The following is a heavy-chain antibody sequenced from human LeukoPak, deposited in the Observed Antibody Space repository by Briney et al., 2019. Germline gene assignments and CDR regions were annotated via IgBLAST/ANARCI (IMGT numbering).Heavy chain of an antibody. CDR2: VYPGDSNT. CDR3: ARNRGDNTFDY. Sequence: GGSLKISCKGSGYSFTSYWIAWVRPMPGKGVGWMGIVYPGDSNTRYSPSFEGQVTISADKSMNTAYLQWSSLKASDTAMYYCARNRGDNTFDYWGQGTLVTVSS. CDR1: GYSFTSYW. D-gene: IGHD3-10*01. V-gene: IGHV5-51*01. J-gene: IGHJ4*02.